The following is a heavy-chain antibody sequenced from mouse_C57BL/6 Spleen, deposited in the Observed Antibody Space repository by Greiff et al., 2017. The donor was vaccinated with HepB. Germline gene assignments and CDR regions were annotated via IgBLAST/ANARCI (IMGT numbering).Heavy chain of an antibody. D-gene: IGHD1-1*01. J-gene: IGHJ1*03. CDR1: GYTFTSYW. CDR2: IYPGSGST. CDR3: AIRGDYYGSSYGYVDV. V-gene: IGHV1-55*01. Sequence: VQLQQPGAELVKPGASVKMSCKASGYTFTSYWITWVKQRPGEGLEWIGDIYPGSGSTNYNEKFKSKATLTVDTSSSTAYMQLSSLTSEDSAVYYCAIRGDYYGSSYGYVDVWGTGTTVTVSS.